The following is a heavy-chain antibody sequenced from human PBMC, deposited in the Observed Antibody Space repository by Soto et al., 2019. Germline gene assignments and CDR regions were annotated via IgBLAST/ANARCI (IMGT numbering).Heavy chain of an antibody. V-gene: IGHV3-7*01. CDR1: GFTFSSYW. Sequence: EVQLVESGGGLVQPGGSLRLSCAASGFTFSSYWRSWVRQAPGKGLEWVANIKQDGSEKYYVDSVKGRFTISRDNAKNSLYLQMNSLRAEDTAVYYCARVNWNYYFHYFDYWGQGTLVTVSS. J-gene: IGHJ4*02. CDR3: ARVNWNYYFHYFDY. CDR2: IKQDGSEK. D-gene: IGHD1-7*01.